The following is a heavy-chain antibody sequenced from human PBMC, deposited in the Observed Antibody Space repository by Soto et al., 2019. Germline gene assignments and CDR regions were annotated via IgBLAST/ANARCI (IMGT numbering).Heavy chain of an antibody. CDR2: IYYSGST. V-gene: IGHV4-59*01. J-gene: IGHJ6*02. CDR1: GGSISSYY. Sequence: SETLSLTCTVSGGSISSYYWSWIRQPPGKGLEWIGYIYYSGSTNYNPSLKSRVTISVDTSKNQFSLKLSSVTAADTAVYYCARGDGYNQTYYYYYGMDVWGQGTTVTVSS. CDR3: ARGDGYNQTYYYYYGMDV. D-gene: IGHD5-12*01.